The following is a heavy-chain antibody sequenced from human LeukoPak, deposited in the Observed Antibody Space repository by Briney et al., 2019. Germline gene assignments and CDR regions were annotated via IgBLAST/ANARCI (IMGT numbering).Heavy chain of an antibody. CDR3: AKDPGYSYGYASDY. V-gene: IGHV3-23*01. Sequence: GGSLRLSCAASGFTFSSYAMSWVRQAPGKGLEWVSAISGSGGSTYYADSVKGRFTISRDNSKNTLYLQMNSLRAKDTAVYYCAKDPGYSYGYASDYWGQGTLVTVSS. CDR1: GFTFSSYA. CDR2: ISGSGGST. D-gene: IGHD5-18*01. J-gene: IGHJ4*02.